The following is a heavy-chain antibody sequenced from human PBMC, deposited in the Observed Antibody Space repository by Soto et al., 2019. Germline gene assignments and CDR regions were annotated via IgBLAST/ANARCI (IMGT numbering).Heavy chain of an antibody. CDR2: MNAKSGDT. Sequence: ASVKVSCKASGYTFSDFDINWLRQASGQGPEWMGWMNAKSGDTFFAQRFQGKFNMTWDTSLSTAYMEVGSLTSDDTAMYYCARGNPFNYAGFDVWGQGTTVTVSS. J-gene: IGHJ6*02. D-gene: IGHD3-16*01. CDR1: GYTFSDFD. CDR3: ARGNPFNYAGFDV. V-gene: IGHV1-8*01.